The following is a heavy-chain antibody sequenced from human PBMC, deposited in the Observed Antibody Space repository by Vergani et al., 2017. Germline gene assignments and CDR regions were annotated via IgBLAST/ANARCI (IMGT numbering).Heavy chain of an antibody. Sequence: QVQLVESGGGVVQPGRSLRLSCAASGFTFSSYGMHWVRQAPGKGLEWVAVIWYDGSNKYYADSVKGRFTISRDNSKNTLYLQMNSLRAADTAVYYCARRGTRGGNSWIPPVRHYYYGMDVWGQGTTVTVSS. CDR1: GFTFSSYG. CDR3: ARRGTRGGNSWIPPVRHYYYGMDV. D-gene: IGHD4-23*01. J-gene: IGHJ6*02. CDR2: IWYDGSNK. V-gene: IGHV3-33*01.